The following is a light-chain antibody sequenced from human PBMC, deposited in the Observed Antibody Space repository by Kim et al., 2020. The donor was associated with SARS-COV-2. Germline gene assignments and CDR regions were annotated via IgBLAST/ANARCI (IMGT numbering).Light chain of an antibody. J-gene: IGLJ3*02. CDR1: NIGSKS. Sequence: SYELTQPPSVSVAPGKTARITCGGNNIGSKSVHWYQQKPGQAPVLVIYYDSDRPSGIPERFSGSNSGNTATLTISRVEAGDEADYYCQGWDSSRDHLVFG. CDR3: QGWDSSRDHLV. CDR2: YDS. V-gene: IGLV3-21*04.